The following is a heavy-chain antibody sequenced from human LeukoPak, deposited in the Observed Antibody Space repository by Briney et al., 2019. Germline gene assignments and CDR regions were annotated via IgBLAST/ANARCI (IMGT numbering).Heavy chain of an antibody. Sequence: ASVKVSCKASGYTFASYGISWVRQAPGQGLEWVGWISAYNGDTRYAQHLQGRVTLTTDTSTGTAYMELRSLTSDDTALYYCAXDTALIITPGGXXYWGRXTLXXXSX. CDR3: AXDTALIITPGGXXY. CDR2: ISAYNGDT. V-gene: IGHV1-18*01. D-gene: IGHD2-8*02. J-gene: IGHJ4*02. CDR1: GYTFASYG.